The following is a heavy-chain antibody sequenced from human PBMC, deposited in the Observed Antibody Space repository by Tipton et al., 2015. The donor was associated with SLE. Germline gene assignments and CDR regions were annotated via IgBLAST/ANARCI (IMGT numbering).Heavy chain of an antibody. CDR1: GYSISCGDYY. Sequence: TLSLTCTVSGYSISCGDYYWSWIRQVPGKGLEWIGYIYYSGATYYNPSLESRLTISVDTSKNQFSLRLTSVTAADTAMYYCARGGGGAVDIWGQGTMVTVSS. J-gene: IGHJ3*02. D-gene: IGHD2-15*01. V-gene: IGHV4-31*03. CDR3: ARGGGGAVDI. CDR2: IYYSGAT.